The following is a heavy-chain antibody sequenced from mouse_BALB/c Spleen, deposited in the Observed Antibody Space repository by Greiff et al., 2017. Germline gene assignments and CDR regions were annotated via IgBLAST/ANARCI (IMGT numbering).Heavy chain of an antibody. J-gene: IGHJ4*01. D-gene: IGHD1-1*01. V-gene: IGHV5-12-2*01. CDR3: AGGLYYYGSNAMDY. CDR2: ISNGGGST. CDR1: GFTFSSYT. Sequence: DVHLVESGGGLVQPGGSLKLSCAASGFTFSSYTMSWVRQTPEKRLEWVAYISNGGGSTYYPDTVKGRFTISRDNAKNTLYLQMSSLKSEDTAMYYCAGGLYYYGSNAMDYWGQGTSVTVSS.